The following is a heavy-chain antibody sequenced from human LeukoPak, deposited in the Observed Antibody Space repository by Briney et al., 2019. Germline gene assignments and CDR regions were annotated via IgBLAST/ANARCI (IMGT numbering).Heavy chain of an antibody. V-gene: IGHV1-69*05. J-gene: IGHJ3*02. CDR3: ASHDYDDAFDI. Sequence: SVKVSCKASGGTFSSYAISWVRQAPGQGLEWMGRIIPIFGTANYAQKFQGRVTITTDESTSTAYMELGSLRSDDTAVYYCASHDYDDAFDIWGQGTMVTVSS. D-gene: IGHD3-22*01. CDR2: IIPIFGTA. CDR1: GGTFSSYA.